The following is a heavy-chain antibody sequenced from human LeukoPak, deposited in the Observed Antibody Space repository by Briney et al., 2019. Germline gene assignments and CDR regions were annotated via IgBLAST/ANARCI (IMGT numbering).Heavy chain of an antibody. V-gene: IGHV4-4*02. CDR1: GGSISSSNW. CDR3: ARNGGYSGYDPILNFDY. D-gene: IGHD5-12*01. J-gene: IGHJ4*02. Sequence: PSETLSLTCAVSGGSISSSNWWSWIRQPPGKGLEWIGEIYHSGSTNYNPSLKSRVTISVDKSKNQFSLKLSSVTAADTAVYYCARNGGYSGYDPILNFDYWGQGTLVTVSS. CDR2: IYHSGST.